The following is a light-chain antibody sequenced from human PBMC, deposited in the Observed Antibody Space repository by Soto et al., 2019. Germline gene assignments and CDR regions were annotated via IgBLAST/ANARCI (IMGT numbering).Light chain of an antibody. Sequence: IMLKQSGGTRSWGQVGRDRRGFRVSQSVTSNYFTWYQQIPGQAPRLLIYGASSRATGIPDRFSGSGSGTDFTLTISRLEPEDFAVYFCQHYDASQWTFGQGTIVDI. CDR2: GAS. J-gene: IGKJ1*01. V-gene: IGKV3-20*01. CDR1: QSVTSNY. CDR3: QHYDASQWT.